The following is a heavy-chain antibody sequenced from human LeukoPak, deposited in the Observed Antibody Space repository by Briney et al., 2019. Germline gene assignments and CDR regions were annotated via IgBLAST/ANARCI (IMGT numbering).Heavy chain of an antibody. CDR3: ARAYSSSYNYFDY. J-gene: IGHJ4*02. V-gene: IGHV4-59*01. CDR2: IYYSGST. D-gene: IGHD6-6*01. Sequence: PSETLSLTCTVSGGSISSYYWSWIRQPPGKGLEWIGYIYYSGSTNYNPSLKSRVTISVDTSKNQFSLKLSSVTAADTAVYNCARAYSSSYNYFDYWGQGTLVTVSS. CDR1: GGSISSYY.